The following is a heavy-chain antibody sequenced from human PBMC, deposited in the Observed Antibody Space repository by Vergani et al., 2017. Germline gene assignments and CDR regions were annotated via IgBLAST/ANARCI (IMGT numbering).Heavy chain of an antibody. CDR1: GGSISRYY. J-gene: IGHJ4*02. V-gene: IGHV4-59*01. CDR2: IYYSGST. Sequence: QVQLQESGPGLVQPAETLSLTCVVSGGSISRYYWSWIRQPPGKGLEWIGYIYYSGSTNYNPSLKSRVTISVDTSKNQFSLKLSSVTAADTAVYYCARLNVPPNTALNYWGQGTLVTVSS. CDR3: ARLNVPPNTALNY. D-gene: IGHD5-18*01.